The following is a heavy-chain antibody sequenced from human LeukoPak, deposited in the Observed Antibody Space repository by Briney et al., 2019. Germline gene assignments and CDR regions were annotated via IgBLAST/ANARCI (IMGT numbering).Heavy chain of an antibody. CDR2: MNPNSGNT. J-gene: IGHJ6*02. V-gene: IGHV1-8*01. D-gene: IGHD2-15*01. Sequence: ASVKVSCKASGYTFTSYDINWVRQATGQGLEWMGWMNPNSGNTGYAQKFQGRVTMTRNTSISTAYMELSSLRSEDTAVYYCARGSIVVYGMDVWGQGTLVTVSS. CDR1: GYTFTSYD. CDR3: ARGSIVVYGMDV.